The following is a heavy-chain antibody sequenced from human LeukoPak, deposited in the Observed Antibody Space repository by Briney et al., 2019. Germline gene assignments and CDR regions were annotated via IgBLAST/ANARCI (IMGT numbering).Heavy chain of an antibody. CDR2: ITSDSSYI. CDR1: GFTFSSYN. Sequence: GGSLRLSCAASGFTFSSYNMNWVRQAPGQGLEWVSSITSDSSYIYYADSVKGRFTISRDNAKNSLYLQMNSLRAEDTAVYYCARGSRFGVVGRDAFDIWGQGTMVTVSS. V-gene: IGHV3-21*01. D-gene: IGHD3-3*01. CDR3: ARGSRFGVVGRDAFDI. J-gene: IGHJ3*02.